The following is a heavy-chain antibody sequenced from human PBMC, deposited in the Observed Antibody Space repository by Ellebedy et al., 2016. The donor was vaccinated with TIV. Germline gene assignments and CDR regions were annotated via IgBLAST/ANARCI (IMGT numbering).Heavy chain of an antibody. Sequence: GESLKISCAASGFTFSNYWMSWVRLAPGKGLEWVANINPGGGEKYYVDSVNGRFIISRDNAKNSLYLQMNSLRAEDTALYYCARDKIVGATKLDPWGQGTLVTVSS. J-gene: IGHJ5*02. CDR2: INPGGGEK. V-gene: IGHV3-7*03. CDR3: ARDKIVGATKLDP. D-gene: IGHD1-26*01. CDR1: GFTFSNYW.